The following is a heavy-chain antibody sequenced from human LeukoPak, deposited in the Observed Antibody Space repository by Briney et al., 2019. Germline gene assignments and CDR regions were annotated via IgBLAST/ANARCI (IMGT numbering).Heavy chain of an antibody. Sequence: ASVKVSCKASGYTFISYGISWVRQAPGQGLEWMGWISTYNGNTNYAQKFQGRVTMTTDTSTSTAYMELRSLRSDDTAVYYCARDRSNQPYDYWGQGTLVTVSS. CDR1: GYTFISYG. V-gene: IGHV1-18*01. J-gene: IGHJ4*02. D-gene: IGHD2-2*01. CDR2: ISTYNGNT. CDR3: ARDRSNQPYDY.